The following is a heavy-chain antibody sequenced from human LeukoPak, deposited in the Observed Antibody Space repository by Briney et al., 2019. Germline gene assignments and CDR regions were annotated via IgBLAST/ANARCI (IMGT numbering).Heavy chain of an antibody. V-gene: IGHV3-33*06. D-gene: IGHD1-26*01. CDR3: AKASGSYYFDY. Sequence: PGRSLRLSCAASGFTFSSYGMHWVRQAPSKGLEWVAVIWYDGSNKYYADSVKGRFTISRDNSKNTLYLQMNSLRAEDTAVYYCAKASGSYYFDYWGQGTLVTVSS. J-gene: IGHJ4*02. CDR2: IWYDGSNK. CDR1: GFTFSSYG.